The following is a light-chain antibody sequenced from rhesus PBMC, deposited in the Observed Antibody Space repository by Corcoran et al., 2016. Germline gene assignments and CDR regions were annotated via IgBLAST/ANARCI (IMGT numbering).Light chain of an antibody. CDR1: QSVSSS. CDR3: HQYNTWHHT. V-gene: IGKV3S9*01. Sequence: EIVMTQSPATLPLSPGERATLSCRASQSVSSSVAWYQQKPRQSPRLLIFGASSRATGIPERFSGSGSGTDFTLLFTSLTPEYVVLYYCHQYNTWHHTFGVGTKV. J-gene: IGKJ4*01. CDR2: GAS.